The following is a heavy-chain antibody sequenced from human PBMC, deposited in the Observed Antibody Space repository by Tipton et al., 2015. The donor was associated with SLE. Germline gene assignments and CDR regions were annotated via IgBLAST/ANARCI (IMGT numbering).Heavy chain of an antibody. CDR2: ISRDGSNK. J-gene: IGHJ4*02. V-gene: IGHV3-30*18. CDR3: TKDERGGYSYGFFGQ. D-gene: IGHD5-12*01. Sequence: SLRLSCAASGFTFDSHGMHWVRQAPGKGLEWVAVISRDGSNKYHADSVKGRFSISRDNSRNTLYLQMNSLRAEDTAVYYCTKDERGGYSYGFFGQWGQGTLVTVSS. CDR1: GFTFDSHG.